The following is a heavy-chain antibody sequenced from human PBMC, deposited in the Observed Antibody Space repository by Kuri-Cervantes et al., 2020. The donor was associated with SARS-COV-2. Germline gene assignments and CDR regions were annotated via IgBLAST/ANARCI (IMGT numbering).Heavy chain of an antibody. CDR3: ARVEWYNWNLFDAFDI. J-gene: IGHJ3*02. Sequence: GGSLRLSCTASGSTFSSYWMHWIRQAQGKGRVWVSRINSDGSSTSYADSVKGRFTISRDNAKNTLYLQMNSLGDEDTAVYYCARVEWYNWNLFDAFDIWGQGTMVTVSS. CDR1: GSTFSSYW. CDR2: INSDGSST. V-gene: IGHV3-74*01. D-gene: IGHD1-20*01.